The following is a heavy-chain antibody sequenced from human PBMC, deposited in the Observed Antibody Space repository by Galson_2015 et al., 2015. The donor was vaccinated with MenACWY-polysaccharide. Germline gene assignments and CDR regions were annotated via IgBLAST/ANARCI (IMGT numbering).Heavy chain of an antibody. CDR3: ARGGKYYYDSSGYLDWFDP. CDR1: GYTFSSYD. J-gene: IGHJ5*02. D-gene: IGHD3-22*01. CDR2: MNPNSGNT. V-gene: IGHV1-8*01. Sequence: SVKVSCKASGYTFSSYDINWVRQTTGQGLEWMGWMNPNSGNTGYAQKFQGRVTMTRNTSISIAYMELSSLRSEDTAVYYCARGGKYYYDSSGYLDWFDPWGQGTLVTVSS.